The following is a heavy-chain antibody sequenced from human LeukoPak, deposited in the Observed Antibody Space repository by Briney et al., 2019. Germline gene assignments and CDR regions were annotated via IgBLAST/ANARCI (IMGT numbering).Heavy chain of an antibody. D-gene: IGHD6-13*01. CDR2: ISYDGSNK. V-gene: IGHV3-30*03. J-gene: IGHJ4*02. CDR1: GFTFSSYG. Sequence: GGSLRLSCAASGFTFSSYGMHWVRQAPGKGLEWVAFISYDGSNKYHVDSVKGRFTISRDNGKNTLYLQMNSLRAEDTAVYYCARGGDSSNWYPGYFEYWGQGALVTVSS. CDR3: ARGGDSSNWYPGYFEY.